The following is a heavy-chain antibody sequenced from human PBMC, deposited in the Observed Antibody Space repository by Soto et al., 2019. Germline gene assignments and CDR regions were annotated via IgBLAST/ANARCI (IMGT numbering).Heavy chain of an antibody. J-gene: IGHJ6*02. V-gene: IGHV4-31*03. CDR1: SDSLNSGGYY. Sequence: SETLSLTCSVSSDSLNSGGYYWSWIRQHPGKGLEWIGYIYSNGDTYYNPSLKSRVTISVDTSKNQFSLNLTSVTAADTAVYYCARRGGSSSGYYYYAMDVWGQGTTVTVSS. D-gene: IGHD6-6*01. CDR3: ARRGGSSSGYYYYAMDV. CDR2: IYSNGDT.